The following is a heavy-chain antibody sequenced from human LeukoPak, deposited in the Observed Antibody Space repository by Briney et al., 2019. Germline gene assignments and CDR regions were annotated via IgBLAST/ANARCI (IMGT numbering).Heavy chain of an antibody. Sequence: PGGSLRLSCAASGFTFSSYGMHWVRQAPGKGLEWVAVIWYDGSNKYYADSVKGRFTISRDNAKNSLYLQMNSLRAEDTAVYYCARDSGDYAFDYWGQGTLVTVSS. D-gene: IGHD4-17*01. J-gene: IGHJ4*02. CDR2: IWYDGSNK. CDR1: GFTFSSYG. V-gene: IGHV3-33*01. CDR3: ARDSGDYAFDY.